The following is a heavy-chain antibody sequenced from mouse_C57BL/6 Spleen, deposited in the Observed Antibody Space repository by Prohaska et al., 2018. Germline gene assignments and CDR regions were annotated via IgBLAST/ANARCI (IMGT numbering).Heavy chain of an antibody. D-gene: IGHD1-1*01. J-gene: IGHJ1*03. V-gene: IGHV1-66*01. CDR3: ARSNYYGSSQGYFDV. Sequence: NTKYNEKFKGKATLTADTSSSTAYMQLSSLTSEDSAVYYCARSNYYGSSQGYFDVWGTGTTVTVSS. CDR2: NT.